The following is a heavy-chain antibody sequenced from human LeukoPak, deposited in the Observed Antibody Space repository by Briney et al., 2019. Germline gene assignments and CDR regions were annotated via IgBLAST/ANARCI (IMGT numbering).Heavy chain of an antibody. D-gene: IGHD2-2*01. V-gene: IGHV4-34*01. CDR1: GGSFSGYY. CDR3: ARGRDCSSTSCRSLGAFDI. CDR2: INHSGST. Sequence: SVTLSLTCAVYGGSFSGYYWSWIRQPPGKGLEGIGEINHSGSTNYNPSLKSRVTISVDTSKNQFSLKLSSVTAADTAVYYCARGRDCSSTSCRSLGAFDIWGQGTMVTVSS. J-gene: IGHJ3*02.